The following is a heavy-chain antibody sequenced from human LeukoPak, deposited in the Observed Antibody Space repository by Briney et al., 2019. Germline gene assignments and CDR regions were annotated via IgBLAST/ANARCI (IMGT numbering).Heavy chain of an antibody. V-gene: IGHV3-48*03. D-gene: IGHD2-21*02. CDR1: GFTFSTYE. CDR2: ITDSGRTI. CDR3: ARGEVVTASLPDYFYYYMDV. J-gene: IGHJ6*03. Sequence: GGPLRLSCAASGFTFSTYEMNWVRQAPGKGLEWVSYITDSGRTIYYADSVKGRFTISRDNAKNSLFLQMNSLRAEDTAVYYCARGEVVTASLPDYFYYYMDVWGKGTTVTISS.